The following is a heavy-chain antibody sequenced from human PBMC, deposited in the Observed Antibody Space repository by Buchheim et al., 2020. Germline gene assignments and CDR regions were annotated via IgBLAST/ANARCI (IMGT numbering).Heavy chain of an antibody. D-gene: IGHD3-10*01. V-gene: IGHV3-11*05. J-gene: IGHJ6*02. Sequence: QVQLVESGGSLVKPGGSLKLSCAASGFTFSDFYMTWIRQAPGKGLEWVSYISTSSTDTDFADSVKGRFTISRDNAKNSLYLQMNSLRAEDTAVYYCARYFGAGSSYGMDVWGQGTT. CDR3: ARYFGAGSSYGMDV. CDR1: GFTFSDFY. CDR2: ISTSSTDT.